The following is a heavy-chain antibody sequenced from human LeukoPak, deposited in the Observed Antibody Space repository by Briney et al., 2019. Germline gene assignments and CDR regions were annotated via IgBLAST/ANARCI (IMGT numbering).Heavy chain of an antibody. V-gene: IGHV1-69*04. CDR2: IIPILGIA. J-gene: IGHJ5*02. CDR1: GGTFSSYA. D-gene: IGHD6-13*01. CDR3: AGGYSSSWFNWFDP. Sequence: SVKVSCKASGGTFSSYAISWVRQAPGQGLEWMGRIIPILGIANYAQKFQGRVTITADKSTSTAYMELSSLRSEDTAVYYCAGGYSSSWFNWFDPWGQGTLVTVSS.